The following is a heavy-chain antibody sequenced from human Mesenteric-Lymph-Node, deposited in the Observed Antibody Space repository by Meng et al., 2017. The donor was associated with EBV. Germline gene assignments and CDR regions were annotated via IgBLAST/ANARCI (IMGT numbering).Heavy chain of an antibody. D-gene: IGHD3-3*02. V-gene: IGHV4-34*01. Sequence: RLQHGVAGLLVPSVTLTLTFEASGGSFSGYHCSWIRQPPGKGLEYIGEISQSGDTTYNPSLKSRVTISVDRSRNQFSLKMASVTAADTAVYYCARGAIFGIVITYFDYWSQGTLVTVSS. CDR1: GGSFSGYH. J-gene: IGHJ4*02. CDR3: ARGAIFGIVITYFDY. CDR2: ISQSGDT.